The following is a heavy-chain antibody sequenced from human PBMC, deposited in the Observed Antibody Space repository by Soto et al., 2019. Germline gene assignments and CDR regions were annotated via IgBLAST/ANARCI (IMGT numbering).Heavy chain of an antibody. V-gene: IGHV4-34*01. CDR3: ARQDNRDYISSYAFDI. Sequence: QLQLHQWGAGLLKPSETMSLTCDVYGGSFNDYYWTWIRQPPGKGLEWIGEINHSGKTNYNPSLKSRVTISVDTPKNQFFLKLNSVTAADTAVYFCARQDNRDYISSYAFDIWGLGTLVTVSS. J-gene: IGHJ3*02. CDR1: GGSFNDYY. D-gene: IGHD3-3*02. CDR2: INHSGKT.